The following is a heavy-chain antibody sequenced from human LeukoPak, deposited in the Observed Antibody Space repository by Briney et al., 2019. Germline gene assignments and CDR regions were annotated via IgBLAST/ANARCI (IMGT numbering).Heavy chain of an antibody. J-gene: IGHJ4*02. CDR2: ISSSGSTI. CDR3: ARDPFDSSGRPLDY. V-gene: IGHV3-48*03. CDR1: GFTFSSYE. Sequence: QPGGSLRLSCAASGFTFSSYEMNWVRQAPGKGLEWVSYISSSGSTIYYADSVKGRFTISRDNAKNSLYLQMNSLRAEDTAVYYCARDPFDSSGRPLDYWGQGTLVTVSS. D-gene: IGHD3-22*01.